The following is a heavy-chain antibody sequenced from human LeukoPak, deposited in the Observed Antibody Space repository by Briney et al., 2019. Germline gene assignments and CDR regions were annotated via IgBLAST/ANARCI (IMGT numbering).Heavy chain of an antibody. CDR1: GGSFSGYY. Sequence: SETLSLTCAVYGGSFSGYYWSWIRQPPGKGLEWIGEINHSGSTNYNPSLKSRVTIPVDTSKNRSSLKLSSVTAADTAVYYCARYYYDSSRYRFDAFDIWGQGTMVTVSS. CDR2: INHSGST. D-gene: IGHD3-22*01. J-gene: IGHJ3*02. V-gene: IGHV4-34*01. CDR3: ARYYYDSSRYRFDAFDI.